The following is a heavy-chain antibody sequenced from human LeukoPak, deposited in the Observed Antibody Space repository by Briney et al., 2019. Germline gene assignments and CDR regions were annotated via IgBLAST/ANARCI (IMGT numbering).Heavy chain of an antibody. CDR2: IYSTGIT. V-gene: IGHV4-59*01. D-gene: IGHD3-22*01. CDR1: SGSISGYY. J-gene: IGHJ4*01. Sequence: SETLSLTCTVSSGSISGYYWSWIRQPPGKGLELIGYIYSTGITDYNPSLTSRVTISVDTSKNQFSLKLSSVTAADTAVYYRARFIGSSGYYDYWGHGTLVTVPS. CDR3: ARFIGSSGYYDY.